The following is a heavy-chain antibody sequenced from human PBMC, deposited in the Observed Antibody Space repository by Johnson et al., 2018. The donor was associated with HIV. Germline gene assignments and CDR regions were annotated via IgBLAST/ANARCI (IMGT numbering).Heavy chain of an antibody. Sequence: VQLVESGGGVVQPGRSLRLSCAASGFTFRSYAMHWVRQAPGKGLEWVAVISYDGNNKYYADSLKGRFTISRDNSKNTLYLQMNSLRAEDTAVYYCTRLPSGYSRDAFDIWGQGTMVTVSS. D-gene: IGHD5-18*01. CDR2: ISYDGNNK. CDR3: TRLPSGYSRDAFDI. J-gene: IGHJ3*02. V-gene: IGHV3-30*04. CDR1: GFTFRSYA.